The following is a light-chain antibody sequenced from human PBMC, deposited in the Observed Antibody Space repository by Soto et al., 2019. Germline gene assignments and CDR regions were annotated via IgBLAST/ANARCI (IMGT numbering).Light chain of an antibody. CDR3: QQYNSYPT. CDR1: QSISSW. V-gene: IGKV1-5*03. J-gene: IGKJ5*01. Sequence: DLQMTQSPSTLSASVGDRVTITCRASQSISSWLAWYQQKPGKAPKLLIYKASSLESGVPSRFSGSGSATEFTLTISSLQPDDFATYYCQQYNSYPTFGQGTRLE. CDR2: KAS.